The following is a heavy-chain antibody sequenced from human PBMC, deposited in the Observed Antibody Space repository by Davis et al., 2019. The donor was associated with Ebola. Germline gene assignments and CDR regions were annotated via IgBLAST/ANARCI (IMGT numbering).Heavy chain of an antibody. Sequence: AASVKVSCKASGYTFTSYGIRWVRQAPGQGLEWTGWISAYNGNTNYAPNLQGRVTMTTDTSTSTAYMELRSLRSDDTAVYYCARWLAVAGTNDYWGQGTLVTVSS. CDR3: ARWLAVAGTNDY. CDR2: ISAYNGNT. J-gene: IGHJ4*02. V-gene: IGHV1-18*01. D-gene: IGHD6-19*01. CDR1: GYTFTSYG.